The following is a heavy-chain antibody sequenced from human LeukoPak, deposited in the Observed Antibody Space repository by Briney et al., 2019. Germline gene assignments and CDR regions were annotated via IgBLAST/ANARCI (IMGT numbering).Heavy chain of an antibody. CDR1: GGSISDNY. Sequence: SETLSLTCTVSGGSISDNYWSWIRQPPGKGLEWIGYAYYSGHTNYNSSLKSRVTMSLDTSKSQFSLRLSSVTAADTAVYFCARESSTTQTNLFDYWGQGTLVTVSS. D-gene: IGHD3-3*02. CDR3: ARESSTTQTNLFDY. J-gene: IGHJ4*02. CDR2: AYYSGHT. V-gene: IGHV4-59*12.